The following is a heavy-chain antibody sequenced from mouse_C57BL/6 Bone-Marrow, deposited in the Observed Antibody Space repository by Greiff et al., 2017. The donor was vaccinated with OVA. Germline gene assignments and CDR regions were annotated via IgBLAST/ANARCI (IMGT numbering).Heavy chain of an antibody. CDR3: ASEWGGSLFAY. CDR1: GFSLTSYG. J-gene: IGHJ3*01. CDR2: IWGVGST. V-gene: IGHV2-6*01. Sequence: VQLVESGPGLVAPSQSLSITCTVSGFSLTSYGVDWVRQSPGKGLEWLGVIWGVGSTNYNSALKSRLSISKDNSKSQVFLKMNSLQTDDTALYYCASEWGGSLFAYWGQGTLVTVSA.